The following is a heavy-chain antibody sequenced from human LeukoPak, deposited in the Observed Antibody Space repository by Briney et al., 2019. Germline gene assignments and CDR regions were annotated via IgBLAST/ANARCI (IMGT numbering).Heavy chain of an antibody. CDR3: ARESSTWGDAFDY. CDR1: GFPFSHYG. Sequence: GGSLRLSCAASGFPFSHYGMHGVRQAPGKGLEWVAVIWFDGSNKYYADSVKGRFTISRDNSKNTLYLQMNSLRAEDTAVYYCARESSTWGDAFDYWGQGTLVTVSS. CDR2: IWFDGSNK. D-gene: IGHD3-16*01. J-gene: IGHJ4*02. V-gene: IGHV3-33*01.